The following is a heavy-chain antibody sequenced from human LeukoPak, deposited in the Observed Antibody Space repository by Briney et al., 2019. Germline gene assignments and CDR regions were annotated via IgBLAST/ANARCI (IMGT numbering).Heavy chain of an antibody. V-gene: IGHV4-59*01. J-gene: IGHJ3*02. CDR3: ARGSNVFAFDI. CDR2: IYYSGST. CDR1: GGPISSYY. D-gene: IGHD3-16*01. Sequence: PSETLSLTCTVSGGPISSYYWSWIRQPPGKGLEWIGYIYYSGSTNYNPSLKSRVTISVDTSKNQFSLKLSSVTAADTAVYYCARGSNVFAFDIWGQGTMVTVSS.